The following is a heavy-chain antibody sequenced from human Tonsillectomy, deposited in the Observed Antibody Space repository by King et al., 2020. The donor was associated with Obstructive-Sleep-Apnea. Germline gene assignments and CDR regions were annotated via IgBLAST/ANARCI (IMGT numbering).Heavy chain of an antibody. CDR2: ISHNGST. Sequence: QLQESGPGLVNPSGTLSLTCAVSGTSISSSNWWSWVRQPPGKGLEWIGEISHNGSTNYNPSLKSRVTVSIDKSKNQFSLKLSSVTAADTAVYYCARDRSKTIGPTREDSFDIWGQGTMVTVSS. CDR3: ARDRSKTIGPTREDSFDI. J-gene: IGHJ3*02. D-gene: IGHD5-12*01. V-gene: IGHV4-4*02. CDR1: GTSISSSNW.